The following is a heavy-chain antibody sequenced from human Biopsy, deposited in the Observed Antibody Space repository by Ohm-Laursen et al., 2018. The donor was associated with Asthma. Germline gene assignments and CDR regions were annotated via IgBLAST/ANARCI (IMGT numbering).Heavy chain of an antibody. CDR1: GFTFSSYG. J-gene: IGHJ6*02. CDR2: ISYDGSNK. CDR3: AKDTGGRYDFWSGLSYNYYGMDV. D-gene: IGHD3-3*01. Sequence: RSLRLSRAASGFTFSSYGMYWVRQAPGKGLEWVAVISYDGSNKYYADSVKGRFTISRDNSKNTLYLQMNSLRAEDTAVYYCAKDTGGRYDFWSGLSYNYYGMDVWGQGTTVTVSS. V-gene: IGHV3-30*18.